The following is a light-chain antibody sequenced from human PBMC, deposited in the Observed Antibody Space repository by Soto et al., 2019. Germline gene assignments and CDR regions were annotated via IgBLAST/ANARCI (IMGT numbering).Light chain of an antibody. Sequence: EIRLTQSLATLSLSHGDRATLSFRASQSVSSSYLVWYQQKPGQAPRLLMYGASSRATGIPDRFSGSGSGTDFTLTISRLEPEDFAVYYCQQYGSSRWTFGQGTKVDIK. CDR1: QSVSSSY. CDR3: QQYGSSRWT. V-gene: IGKV3-20*01. CDR2: GAS. J-gene: IGKJ1*01.